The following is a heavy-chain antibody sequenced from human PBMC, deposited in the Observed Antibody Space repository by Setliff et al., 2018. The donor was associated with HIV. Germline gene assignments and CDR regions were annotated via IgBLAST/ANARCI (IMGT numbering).Heavy chain of an antibody. D-gene: IGHD3-3*01. CDR2: IYYSGST. Sequence: SETLSLTCTVSGGSISSSSYYWGWIRQPPGKGLEWIGSIYYSGSTYYSPSLKSRVTISVDTSKNQFSLKLSSVTAADTAVYYCAASTPIGVVIIRSWADAFDIWGQGTMVTVSS. V-gene: IGHV4-39*01. J-gene: IGHJ3*02. CDR3: AASTPIGVVIIRSWADAFDI. CDR1: GGSISSSSYY.